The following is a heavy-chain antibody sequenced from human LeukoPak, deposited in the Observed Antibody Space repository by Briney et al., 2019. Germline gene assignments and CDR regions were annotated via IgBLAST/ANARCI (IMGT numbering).Heavy chain of an antibody. V-gene: IGHV4-61*02. CDR2: IYTSGST. Sequence: PSQTLSLTCTVSGGSISSGSYYWSWIRQPAGKGLEWIGRIYTSGSTNYNPSLKSRVTISVDTSKNQFSLKLSSVTAADTAVYYCARDPGFLTPLYGMDVWGQGTTVTVSS. CDR3: ARDPGFLTPLYGMDV. J-gene: IGHJ6*02. D-gene: IGHD1-14*01. CDR1: GGSISSGSYY.